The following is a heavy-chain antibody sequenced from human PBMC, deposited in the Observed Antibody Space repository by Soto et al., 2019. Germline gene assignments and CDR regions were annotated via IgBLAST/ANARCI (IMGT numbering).Heavy chain of an antibody. CDR1: GFTFTNAW. Sequence: EVQLVESGGGLVKPGGSLRLSCAASGFTFTNAWMNWVRQAPGKGLEWVGRIRRKTDGGTTDYAAPVKGRFTISRDDSNNTLYLQMNSLNTEDAALYSCAYSGDSWDSFDFWGQGTLVTVSS. D-gene: IGHD1-26*01. CDR3: AYSGDSWDSFDF. CDR2: IRRKTDGGTT. J-gene: IGHJ4*02. V-gene: IGHV3-15*07.